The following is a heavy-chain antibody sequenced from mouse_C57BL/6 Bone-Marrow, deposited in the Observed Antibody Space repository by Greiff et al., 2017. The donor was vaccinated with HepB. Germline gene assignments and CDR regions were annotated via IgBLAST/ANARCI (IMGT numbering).Heavy chain of an antibody. D-gene: IGHD2-2*01. J-gene: IGHJ2*01. Sequence: ESGPGLVKPSQSLSLTCSVTGYSITSGYYWNWIRQFPGNKLEWMGYISYDGSNNYNPSLKNRISITRDTSKNQFFLKFNSVTTEDTATYYCASSIEGWLRPDYRGQGPTPTVSS. V-gene: IGHV3-6*01. CDR3: ASSIEGWLRPDY. CDR1: GYSITSGYY. CDR2: ISYDGSN.